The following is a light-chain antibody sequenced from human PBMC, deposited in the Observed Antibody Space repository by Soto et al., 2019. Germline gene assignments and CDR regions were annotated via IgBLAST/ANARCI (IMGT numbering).Light chain of an antibody. Sequence: QSVLTQPPSVSGAPGQRVTISCTGSSSNIGAGYDVHWYQQLPGTAPKLLIYGNSNRPSGVPDRFSGSKSGTSASLAITGLQAEDEADYYCQSYDSSLSGYVFGIGTKLT. CDR3: QSYDSSLSGYV. CDR1: SSNIGAGYD. V-gene: IGLV1-40*01. J-gene: IGLJ1*01. CDR2: GNS.